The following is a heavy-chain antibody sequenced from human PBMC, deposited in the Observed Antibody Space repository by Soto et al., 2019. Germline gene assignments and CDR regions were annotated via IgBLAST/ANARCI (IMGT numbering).Heavy chain of an antibody. D-gene: IGHD3-10*01. Sequence: QVQLVESGGGVVQPGRSLRLSWAASGFTFSNYGMHWVRRAAGKGLEWVAVILNDGSNRYHADSVKDRFTISRDKSKNMLYLQTNSLRAENTAVYYCARDDEYSGNGMDVWGQGTTVTVS. CDR3: ARDDEYSGNGMDV. CDR2: ILNDGSNR. J-gene: IGHJ6*02. CDR1: GFTFSNYG. V-gene: IGHV3-33*01.